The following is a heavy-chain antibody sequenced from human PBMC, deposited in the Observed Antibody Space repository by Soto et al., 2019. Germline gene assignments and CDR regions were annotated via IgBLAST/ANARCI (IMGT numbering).Heavy chain of an antibody. D-gene: IGHD6-6*01. Sequence: HPGGSVKLSCAASGCPFIGPWMSWVRQAPGKGLEWVAKIRPDGNEIYYADSVRGRFTISRDNAKSPLYLQMNSLRVDDTAIYHCARDEYYYAMDVWGQGTTVTVSS. J-gene: IGHJ6*02. CDR3: ARDEYYYAMDV. CDR1: GCPFIGPW. CDR2: IRPDGNEI. V-gene: IGHV3-7*01.